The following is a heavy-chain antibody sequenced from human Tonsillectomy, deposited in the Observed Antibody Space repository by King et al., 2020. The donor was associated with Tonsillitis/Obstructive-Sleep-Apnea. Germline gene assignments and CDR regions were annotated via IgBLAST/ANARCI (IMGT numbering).Heavy chain of an antibody. CDR1: GFTFNTYG. CDR3: ARGGRDPGFDDSYYFDY. CDR2: IWYDGSNK. D-gene: IGHD3-10*01. Sequence: VQLVESGGGVVQPGRSLRLSCAASGFTFNTYGMHWVRQAPGKGLEWVAIIWYDGSNKNYADSVKGRFTISRDNSKNTLYLQMNSLRAEDTALYYCARGGRDPGFDDSYYFDYGGQGILVTVSS. V-gene: IGHV3-33*01. J-gene: IGHJ4*02.